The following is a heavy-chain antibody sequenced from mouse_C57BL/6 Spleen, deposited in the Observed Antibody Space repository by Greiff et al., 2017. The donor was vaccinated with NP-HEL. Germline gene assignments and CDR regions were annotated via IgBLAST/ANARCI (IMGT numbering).Heavy chain of an antibody. Sequence: QVQLQQSGPELVKPGASVKISCKASGYAFSSSWMNWVKQRPGKGLEWIGRIYPGDGDTNYNGKFKGKATLTADKSSSTAYMQLSSRTSEDSAVYFCASLYYDYDGYYAMDYWGQGTSVTVSS. V-gene: IGHV1-82*01. D-gene: IGHD2-4*01. CDR2: IYPGDGDT. J-gene: IGHJ4*01. CDR3: ASLYYDYDGYYAMDY. CDR1: GYAFSSSW.